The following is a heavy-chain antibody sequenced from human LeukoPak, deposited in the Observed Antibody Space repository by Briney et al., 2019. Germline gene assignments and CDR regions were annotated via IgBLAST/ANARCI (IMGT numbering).Heavy chain of an antibody. CDR3: ARADSSGYYPPDY. Sequence: GGSLRLSCADSGFTFSSYWMSWVRQAPGKGLEWVANIKQDGSEKYYVDSVKGRFTISRDNAKNSLYLQMNSLRAEDTAVYYCARADSSGYYPPDYWGQGTLVTVSS. V-gene: IGHV3-7*01. CDR1: GFTFSSYW. J-gene: IGHJ4*02. D-gene: IGHD3-22*01. CDR2: IKQDGSEK.